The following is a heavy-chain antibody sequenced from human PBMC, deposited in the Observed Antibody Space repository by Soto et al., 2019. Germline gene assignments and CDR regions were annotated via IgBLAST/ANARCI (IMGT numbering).Heavy chain of an antibody. CDR3: ARSQPMELWSNGMDV. Sequence: SETLSLTXTVSGGSISSSSYYWGWIRQPPGKGLEWIGSIYYSGSTYYNPSLKSRVTISVDTSKNQFSLKLSSVTAADTAVYYCARSQPMELWSNGMDVWGQGTTVTVSS. V-gene: IGHV4-39*01. D-gene: IGHD5-18*01. CDR2: IYYSGST. J-gene: IGHJ6*02. CDR1: GGSISSSSYY.